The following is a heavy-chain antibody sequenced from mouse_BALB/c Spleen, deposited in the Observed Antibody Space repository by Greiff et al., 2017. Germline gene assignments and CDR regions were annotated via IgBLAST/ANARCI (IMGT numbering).Heavy chain of an antibody. D-gene: IGHD2-12*01. V-gene: IGHV5-17*02. CDR2: ISSGSSTI. CDR3: ARNDDAMDY. CDR1: GFTFSSFG. J-gene: IGHJ4*01. Sequence: EVQGVESGGGLVQPGGSRKLSCAASGFTFSSFGMHWVRRAPEKGLEWVAYISSGSSTIYYADTVKGRFTISRDNPKNTLFLQMTSLRSEDTAMYYCARNDDAMDYWGQGTSVTVSS.